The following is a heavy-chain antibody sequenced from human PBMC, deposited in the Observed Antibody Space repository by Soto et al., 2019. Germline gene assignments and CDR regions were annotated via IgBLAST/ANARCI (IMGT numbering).Heavy chain of an antibody. Sequence: ASVKVSCKASGYTFTGYYMHWVRQAPGQGLEWMGWINPNSGGTNYAQKFQGWVTMTRDTSISTAYMELSRLRSDDTAVYYCARLMDCSSTSCPRRNYYHGMDVWGQGTLVTVSS. CDR3: ARLMDCSSTSCPRRNYYHGMDV. J-gene: IGHJ6*02. D-gene: IGHD2-2*01. CDR1: GYTFTGYY. CDR2: INPNSGGT. V-gene: IGHV1-2*04.